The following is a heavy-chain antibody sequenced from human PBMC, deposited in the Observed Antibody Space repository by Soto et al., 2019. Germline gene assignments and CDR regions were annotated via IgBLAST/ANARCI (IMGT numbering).Heavy chain of an antibody. V-gene: IGHV3-74*01. CDR3: ARGVGSSSAWIDP. CDR2: INSDGSIT. CDR1: GFSFSHYW. Sequence: EVQLVESGGGLVQPGGFLRLSCAASGFSFSHYWMHWVRQAPGKGLVWVSRINSDGSITNHADSVKGRFTISRDNAKNTLFLQMNRLRADDTAVYFCARGVGSSSAWIDPWGQGTLVTVSS. D-gene: IGHD6-13*01. J-gene: IGHJ5*02.